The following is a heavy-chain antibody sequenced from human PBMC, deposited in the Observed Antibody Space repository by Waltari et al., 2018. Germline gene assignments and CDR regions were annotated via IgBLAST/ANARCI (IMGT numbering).Heavy chain of an antibody. J-gene: IGHJ4*02. V-gene: IGHV4-34*01. CDR3: ARASLLWFGEFLDY. CDR2: INHSGST. D-gene: IGHD3-10*01. Sequence: QVQLQQWGAGLLKPSETLSLNCAVYGGSFSGYYWSWIRQPPGKGLEWIGEINHSGSTNYNPSLKSRVTISVDTSKNQFSLKLSSVTAADTAVYYCARASLLWFGEFLDYWGQGTLVTVSS. CDR1: GGSFSGYY.